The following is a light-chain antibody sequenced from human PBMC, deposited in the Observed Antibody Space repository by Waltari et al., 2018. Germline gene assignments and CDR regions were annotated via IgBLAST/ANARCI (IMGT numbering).Light chain of an antibody. J-gene: IGKJ4*01. CDR1: QSVSSS. CDR2: GAS. CDR3: QHYNNWPLT. Sequence: EIVMRQSSATLSVSPGERATRSCRASQSVSSSLAWYQQKPGQAPRLLIYGASARATGIPTRFSGSGSGTEFTLTISGLQSEDFAVYYCQHYNNWPLTFGGGTKVDIK. V-gene: IGKV3-15*01.